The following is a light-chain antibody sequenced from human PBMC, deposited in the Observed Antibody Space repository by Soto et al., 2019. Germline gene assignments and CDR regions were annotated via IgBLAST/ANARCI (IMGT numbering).Light chain of an antibody. CDR1: QSVSSN. Sequence: IVLAHSPGSLSFSPGERATLSFRASQSVSSNLAWYQQKPGQAPRLLIYGASTRATGIPARFSGSGSGTEFTLTISSLQSEDFAVYYCQQYNNWPGTFGQGTKVDIK. CDR2: GAS. CDR3: QQYNNWPGT. V-gene: IGKV3-15*01. J-gene: IGKJ1*01.